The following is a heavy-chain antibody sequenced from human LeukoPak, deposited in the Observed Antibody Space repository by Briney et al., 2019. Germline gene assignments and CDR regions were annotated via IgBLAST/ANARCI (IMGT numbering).Heavy chain of an antibody. CDR2: ISYDGSNK. D-gene: IGHD5-18*01. CDR3: AKVRGIQLWSRATGWFDY. CDR1: GFTFSSYA. J-gene: IGHJ4*02. Sequence: GGSLRLSCAASGFTFSSYAMHWVRQAPGKGLEWVAVISYDGSNKYYADSVKGRFTISRDNSKNTLYLQMNSLRAEDTAVYYCAKVRGIQLWSRATGWFDYWGQGTLVTVSS. V-gene: IGHV3-30-3*01.